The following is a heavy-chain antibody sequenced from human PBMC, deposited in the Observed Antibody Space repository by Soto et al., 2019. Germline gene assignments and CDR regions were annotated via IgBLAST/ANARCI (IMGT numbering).Heavy chain of an antibody. CDR2: ISYDGGKK. CDR3: AKILSTVTTYYYGMDV. D-gene: IGHD4-17*01. J-gene: IGHJ6*02. V-gene: IGHV3-30-3*02. CDR1: GFNFSSYA. Sequence: GGSLRLSCAASGFNFSSYAMHWVRQAPGKGLEWVAVISYDGGKKYYADSVKGRFTISRDNSKNTVYLQMNSLRAEDTAVYYCAKILSTVTTYYYGMDVWGQGTTVTVSS.